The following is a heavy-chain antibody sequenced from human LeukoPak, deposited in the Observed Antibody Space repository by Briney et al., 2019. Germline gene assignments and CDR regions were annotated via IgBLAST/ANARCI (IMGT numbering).Heavy chain of an antibody. CDR1: GFTFSSHG. J-gene: IGHJ3*02. CDR2: ISSGSSYI. V-gene: IGHV3-21*01. CDR3: ARGGPGATIEDAFDI. D-gene: IGHD1-26*01. Sequence: GGSLRLSCAASGFTFSSHGMNWVRQAPGKGLEWVSSISSGSSYIYYADSVKGRFTISRDNAKNSLYLQMNSLRAEDTAVYYCARGGPGATIEDAFDIWGQGTMVTVSS.